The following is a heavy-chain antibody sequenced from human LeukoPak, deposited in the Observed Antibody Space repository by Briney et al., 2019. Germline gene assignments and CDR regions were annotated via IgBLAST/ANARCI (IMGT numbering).Heavy chain of an antibody. Sequence: SETLSLTCAVYGGSFSGYYWSWIRQPPGKGLEWIGEINHSGSTNYNPSLKSRVTISVDTSKNQFSLKLSSVTAADTAVYYCARHSTPARYYYDSSGYYRTNWFDPWGQGTLVTVSS. J-gene: IGHJ5*02. CDR1: GGSFSGYY. CDR3: ARHSTPARYYYDSSGYYRTNWFDP. V-gene: IGHV4-34*01. D-gene: IGHD3-22*01. CDR2: INHSGST.